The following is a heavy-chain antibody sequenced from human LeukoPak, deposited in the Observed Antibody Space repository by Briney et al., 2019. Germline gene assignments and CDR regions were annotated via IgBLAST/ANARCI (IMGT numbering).Heavy chain of an antibody. CDR1: GFTFSSYD. Sequence: PGGSLRLSCAASGFTFSSYDMTWVRQAPGKGLQWVSAISGSGDNTYYADSVKGRFTISRDNSKNTLSLQMNSLRAEDTAVYYCAKDSAAAATGYFDYWGQGTLVTVSS. CDR3: AKDSAAAATGYFDY. J-gene: IGHJ4*02. CDR2: ISGSGDNT. V-gene: IGHV3-23*01. D-gene: IGHD6-13*01.